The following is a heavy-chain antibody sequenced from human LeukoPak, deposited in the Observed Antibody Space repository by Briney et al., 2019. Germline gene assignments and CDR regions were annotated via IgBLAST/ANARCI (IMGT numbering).Heavy chain of an antibody. J-gene: IGHJ3*01. CDR1: GYSINSGYY. CDR2: IYHNGRT. Sequence: SETLSLTCTVSGYSINSGYYWGWIRQPPGKGLEWIGTIYHNGRTYSNPSLKSRVIILIDTSKNHFSLTLSSVTAADTAVYYCTRSDGYGLVGIWGQGTMVTVSS. CDR3: TRSDGYGLVGI. D-gene: IGHD3-10*01. V-gene: IGHV4-38-2*02.